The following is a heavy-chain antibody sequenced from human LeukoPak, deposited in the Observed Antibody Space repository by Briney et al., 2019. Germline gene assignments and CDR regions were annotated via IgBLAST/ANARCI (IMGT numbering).Heavy chain of an antibody. Sequence: SETLSLTCAVYGGSFSGYYWSWIRQPPGEGLEWIGEINHSGSTNYNPSLKSRVTISVDTSKNQFSLKLSSVTAADTAVYYCARSRSGYYQYYFDYWGQGTLVTVSS. J-gene: IGHJ4*02. CDR3: ARSRSGYYQYYFDY. V-gene: IGHV4-34*01. D-gene: IGHD3-22*01. CDR2: INHSGST. CDR1: GGSFSGYY.